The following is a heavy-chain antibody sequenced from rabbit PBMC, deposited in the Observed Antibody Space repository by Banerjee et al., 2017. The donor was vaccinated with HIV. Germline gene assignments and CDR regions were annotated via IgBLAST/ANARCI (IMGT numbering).Heavy chain of an antibody. Sequence: QEQLEESGGDLVKPGASLTLTCTASGFSLTTNYLCWVRQAPGKGLEWIACIWTGSSGSIYYASWVNGRFTITRSTSLNTVTLQMTSLTAADTATYFCARGDTGSRHSPFNLWGPGTLVTVS. CDR1: GFSLTTNY. D-gene: IGHD1-1*01. CDR3: ARGDTGSRHSPFNL. J-gene: IGHJ4*01. CDR2: IWTGSSGSI. V-gene: IGHV1S47*01.